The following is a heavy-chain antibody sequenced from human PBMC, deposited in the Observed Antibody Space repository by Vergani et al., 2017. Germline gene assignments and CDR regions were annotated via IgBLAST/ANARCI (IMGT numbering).Heavy chain of an antibody. Sequence: QVQMQESGPGLVKTSETLSLTCSASGAPISYWCWSWLRQPAGKGLEWIGRLCPSGSTNYKPSLKSRVTMSIDTSKNQFSLKLTSVTAADTAVYYCARGYVEMATTPGYWGQGTLVTVSS. CDR3: ARGYVEMATTPGY. V-gene: IGHV4-4*07. D-gene: IGHD5-24*01. CDR2: LCPSGST. CDR1: GAPISYWC. J-gene: IGHJ4*02.